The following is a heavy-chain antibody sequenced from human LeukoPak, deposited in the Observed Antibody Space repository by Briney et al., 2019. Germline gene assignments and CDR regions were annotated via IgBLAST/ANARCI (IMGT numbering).Heavy chain of an antibody. J-gene: IGHJ5*02. Sequence: PSETLSLTCTVSGDSISNNNYYWGWIRQPPGKGLEWIGSIHYSGSSYYYSGSTTYNPSLKSRVTISVDTSKNQFSLNLRSVTAADTAMYYCARNVSALVRGARGNWFDPWGQGTLVTVSS. V-gene: IGHV4-39*07. CDR3: ARNVSALVRGARGNWFDP. CDR1: GDSISNNNYY. CDR2: IHYSGSSYYYSGST. D-gene: IGHD2-21*01.